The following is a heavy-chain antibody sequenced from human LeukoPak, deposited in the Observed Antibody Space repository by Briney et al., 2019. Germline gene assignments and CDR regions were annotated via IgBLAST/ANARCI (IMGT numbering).Heavy chain of an antibody. J-gene: IGHJ4*02. V-gene: IGHV4-31*03. CDR3: ATYYYDSSGYYSDY. CDR2: IYSSGST. CDR1: DGSISSSDYY. Sequence: PSETLSLTCTVSDGSISSSDYYWTWIRQPPGKGLEWIGYIYSSGSTYYNPSLKSRVTMSVDTSKNQFSLKLSSVTAADTAVYYCATYYYDSSGYYSDYWGQGTLVTVSS. D-gene: IGHD3-22*01.